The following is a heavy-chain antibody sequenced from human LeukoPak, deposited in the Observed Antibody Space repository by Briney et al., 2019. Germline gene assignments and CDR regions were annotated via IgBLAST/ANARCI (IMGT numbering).Heavy chain of an antibody. CDR1: GFTFSDHY. J-gene: IGHJ6*03. CDR3: ARAPLGAYYYYYMDV. D-gene: IGHD1-26*01. CDR2: ISSSGSTI. V-gene: IGHV3-11*01. Sequence: GGSLRLSCAASGFTFSDHYMSWIRQAPGKGLEWVSYISSSGSTIYYADSVKGRFTISRDNAKNSLYLQMNSLRAEDTAVYYCARAPLGAYYYYYMDVWGKGTTVTISS.